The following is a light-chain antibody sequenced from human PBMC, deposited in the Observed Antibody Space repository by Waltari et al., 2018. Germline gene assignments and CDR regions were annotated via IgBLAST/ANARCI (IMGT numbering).Light chain of an antibody. CDR1: MTTVGNNG. CDR3: ASWDDSLNAWV. Sequence: QSVLTQPPSVSEAPGQGVSISCSGSMTTVGNNGVNWYQQLPAEAPKLLIYNNDHLPSGVSDRFSGSRFGTSASLAISGLRSEDEGSYFCASWDDSLNAWVFGGGTKLTVV. J-gene: IGLJ3*02. V-gene: IGLV1-36*01. CDR2: NND.